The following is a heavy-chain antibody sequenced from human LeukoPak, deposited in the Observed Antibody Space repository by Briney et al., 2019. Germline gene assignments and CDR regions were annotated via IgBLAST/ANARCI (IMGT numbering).Heavy chain of an antibody. D-gene: IGHD3-22*01. CDR3: AREDSGYDANYFDY. CDR1: GFTFTNYW. J-gene: IGHJ4*02. CDR2: IKPDGSDK. V-gene: IGHV3-7*01. Sequence: PGGSLRLSCVVSGFTFTNYWMGWVRQAPGKGLEWVGNIKPDGSDKYYVDSVKGRFTISRDNAKNSLYLQMNSLRAEDTAVYYCAREDSGYDANYFDYWGQGTLVTVSS.